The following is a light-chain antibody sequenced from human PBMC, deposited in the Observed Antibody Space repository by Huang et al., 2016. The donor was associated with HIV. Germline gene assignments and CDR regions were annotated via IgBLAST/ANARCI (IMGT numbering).Light chain of an antibody. CDR2: GAS. CDR1: QSISNY. CDR3: QQTYSMRT. V-gene: IGKV1-39*01. Sequence: DIQMTQSPSSLSASVGDRVTITCRASQSISNYLNWYQQKPGKAPTLLIFGASTLQSGVPSRFSGSASGTDFTLTISSLHPEDFATYYCQQTYSMRTFGQGTKVEIK. J-gene: IGKJ1*01.